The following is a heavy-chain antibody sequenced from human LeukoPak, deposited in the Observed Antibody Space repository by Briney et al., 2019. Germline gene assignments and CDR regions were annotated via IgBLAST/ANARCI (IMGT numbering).Heavy chain of an antibody. CDR1: GFTFTSHA. CDR3: AKILVVVPAEHYFDY. Sequence: GGSLRLSCSASGFTFTSHAMTWVRQAPGKGLEWVSAISGSGGSTYYADSVKGRFTISRDNSKNKVYLQMNRLRAEDTAVYYCAKILVVVPAEHYFDYWGQGTLVTVSA. V-gene: IGHV3-23*01. CDR2: ISGSGGST. J-gene: IGHJ4*02. D-gene: IGHD2-2*01.